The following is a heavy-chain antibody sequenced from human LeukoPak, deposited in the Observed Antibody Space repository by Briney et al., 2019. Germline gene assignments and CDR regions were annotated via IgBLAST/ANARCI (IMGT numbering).Heavy chain of an antibody. D-gene: IGHD3-10*01. CDR1: GYTLTKYG. CDR2: ISGYNGNT. V-gene: IGHV1-18*04. J-gene: IGHJ6*02. CDR3: GRDYYYGTSAPYNFGIDV. Sequence: GASVTVSCEASGYTLTKYGISWVRQAPGQGPEGMGWISGYNGNTNYAQKFQGRVTMTTDTSTSTAYMELRDLKSDDTAVYYCGRDYYYGTSAPYNFGIDVWGQGTTVTVSS.